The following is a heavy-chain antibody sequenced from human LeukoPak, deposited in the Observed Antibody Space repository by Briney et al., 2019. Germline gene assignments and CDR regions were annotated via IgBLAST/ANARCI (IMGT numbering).Heavy chain of an antibody. CDR2: IYHSGST. V-gene: IGHV4-38-2*02. J-gene: IGHJ5*02. Sequence: SATLSLTCTVSGYSISSGYYWGWIRQPPGKGLEWIGSIYHSGSTYYNPSLKSQVTISVDTSKNQFSMKLSPVTAADTAVYYCAREVRSAWASFDPWGQGTLVIVSS. D-gene: IGHD1-26*01. CDR1: GYSISSGYY. CDR3: AREVRSAWASFDP.